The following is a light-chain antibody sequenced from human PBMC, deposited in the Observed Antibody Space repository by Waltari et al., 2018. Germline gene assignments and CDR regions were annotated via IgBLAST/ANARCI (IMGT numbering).Light chain of an antibody. J-gene: IGLJ3*02. CDR1: SSDVGAYYT. Sequence: QSALTQPPSASGSPGQAVMISCTGTSSDVGAYYTVSGYQQQPGKAPKSLIFEVYKRPSGVPVRFSGSKSGTTASLTVSGLPTDCEGDYYCSSNSGGNNVAVLFGGGTPLTLL. CDR2: EVY. CDR3: SSNSGGNNVAVL. V-gene: IGLV2-8*01.